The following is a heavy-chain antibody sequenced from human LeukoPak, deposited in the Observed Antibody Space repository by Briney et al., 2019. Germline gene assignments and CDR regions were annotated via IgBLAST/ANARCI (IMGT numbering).Heavy chain of an antibody. CDR2: INHGGST. J-gene: IGHJ4*02. CDR3: ARCTGITMVRGVIITGIYYFDY. Sequence: PSETLSLTCAVYGGSFSGYYWSWIRQPPGKGLEWIGEINHGGSTNYNPSLKSRATISVDTSKNQFSLKLSSVTAADTAVYYCARCTGITMVRGVIITGIYYFDYWGQGTLVTVSS. CDR1: GGSFSGYY. D-gene: IGHD3-10*01. V-gene: IGHV4-34*01.